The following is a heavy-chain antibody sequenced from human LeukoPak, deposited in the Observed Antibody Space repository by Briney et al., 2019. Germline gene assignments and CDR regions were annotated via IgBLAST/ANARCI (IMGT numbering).Heavy chain of an antibody. CDR1: GGSISSSSYY. V-gene: IGHV4-39*07. CDR2: IYYSGST. J-gene: IGHJ4*02. Sequence: SETLSLTCTVSGGSISSSSYYWSWVRQPPWKGLEWIGSIYYSGSTYYNPSLKSRVTISVDTSKNQFSLKLSSVTAADTAVYYCASLSRSGSYPDYWGQGTLVTVSS. D-gene: IGHD1-26*01. CDR3: ASLSRSGSYPDY.